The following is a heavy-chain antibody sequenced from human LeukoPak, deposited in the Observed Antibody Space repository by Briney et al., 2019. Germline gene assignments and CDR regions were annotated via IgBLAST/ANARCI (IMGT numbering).Heavy chain of an antibody. CDR2: MHSSGST. CDR1: GGSISSSSYY. D-gene: IGHD3-22*01. Sequence: SETLSLTCTVSGGSISSSSYYWGWIRRPPGKGLEWIGSMHSSGSTYCNPSLKSRVTISVDTSKNQFSLKLSSVTAADTAVYYCARAYDSSGLHGLDYFDYWGQGTLVTVSS. J-gene: IGHJ4*02. CDR3: ARAYDSSGLHGLDYFDY. V-gene: IGHV4-39*07.